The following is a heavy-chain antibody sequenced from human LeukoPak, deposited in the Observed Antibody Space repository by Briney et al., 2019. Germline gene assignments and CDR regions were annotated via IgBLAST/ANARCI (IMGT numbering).Heavy chain of an antibody. Sequence: SVKVSCKASGGTFSSYAISWVRQAPGQGLEWMGGIIPIFGTANYAQKFQGRVTITTDESTRTAYMELSSLRSEDTAVYYCARGPQMATIVHYYYYYLDVWGKGTTVIVSS. CDR2: IIPIFGTA. V-gene: IGHV1-69*05. D-gene: IGHD5-24*01. CDR1: GGTFSSYA. J-gene: IGHJ6*03. CDR3: ARGPQMATIVHYYYYYLDV.